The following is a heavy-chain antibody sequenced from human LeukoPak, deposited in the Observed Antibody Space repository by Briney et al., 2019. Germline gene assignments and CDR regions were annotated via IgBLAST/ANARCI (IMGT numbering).Heavy chain of an antibody. J-gene: IGHJ3*02. CDR1: GGSISSYY. CDR3: AREYCTNGVCYDFFDI. Sequence: SETLSLTCTVSGGSISSYYWSWIRQTPGKGLEWVGYIYYSGSTNYNPSLKSRVTITVATSKNQFSLKLSSVTAADTAVYYCAREYCTNGVCYDFFDIWGQGTMVTVSS. D-gene: IGHD2-8*01. CDR2: IYYSGST. V-gene: IGHV4-59*01.